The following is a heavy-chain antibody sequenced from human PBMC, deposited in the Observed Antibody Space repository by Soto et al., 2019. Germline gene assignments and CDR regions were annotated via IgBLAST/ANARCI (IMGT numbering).Heavy chain of an antibody. D-gene: IGHD5-18*01. J-gene: IGHJ4*02. CDR2: ISYDGSNK. Sequence: GGSLRLSCAASGFTFSSYAMHWVRQAPGKGLEWVAVISYDGSNKYYADSVKGRFTISRDNSKNTLYLQMNSLRAEDTAVYYCARGGRGYSYGYVDYWGQGTLVTVSS. CDR3: ARGGRGYSYGYVDY. V-gene: IGHV3-30-3*01. CDR1: GFTFSSYA.